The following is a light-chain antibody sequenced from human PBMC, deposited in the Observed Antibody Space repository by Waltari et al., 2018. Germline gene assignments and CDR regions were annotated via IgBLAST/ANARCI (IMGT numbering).Light chain of an antibody. CDR1: QTITNNF. Sequence: EIALTQSPGTLSLPPGESATLSCRASQTITNNFFSWFQQKPGQAPRLRIHGVSSRATGIPDRFSGSGSGTDFTLTISGLEPEDFAVYYCQQYVRSPLTFGGGTRVEIK. CDR2: GVS. CDR3: QQYVRSPLT. J-gene: IGKJ4*01. V-gene: IGKV3-20*01.